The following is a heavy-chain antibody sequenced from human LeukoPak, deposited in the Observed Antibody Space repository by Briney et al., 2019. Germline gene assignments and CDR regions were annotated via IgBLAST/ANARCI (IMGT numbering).Heavy chain of an antibody. V-gene: IGHV3-23*01. CDR1: GFTFSSYA. J-gene: IGHJ4*02. Sequence: GGSLRLSCAGSGFTFSSYAMSWVRQAPGKGLEWVSAISGSGGSTYYADSVKGRFTISRDNSKNSLYLQMNSLRAEDTAIYYCANQRYSSGWYVAGYFDYWGQGTLVTVSS. D-gene: IGHD6-19*01. CDR2: ISGSGGST. CDR3: ANQRYSSGWYVAGYFDY.